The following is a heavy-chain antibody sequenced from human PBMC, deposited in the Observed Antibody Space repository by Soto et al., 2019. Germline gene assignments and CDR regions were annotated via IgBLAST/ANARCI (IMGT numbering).Heavy chain of an antibody. CDR2: ISSNGGST. V-gene: IGHV3-64*01. Sequence: PGGSLRLSCAASGFTFSSYAMHWVRQAPGKGLEYVSAISSNGGSTYYANSVKGRFTISRDNSKNTLYLQMGSLRAEDMAVYYCARVGATGAFDIWGQGTMVTVSS. CDR3: ARVGATGAFDI. CDR1: GFTFSSYA. D-gene: IGHD1-26*01. J-gene: IGHJ3*02.